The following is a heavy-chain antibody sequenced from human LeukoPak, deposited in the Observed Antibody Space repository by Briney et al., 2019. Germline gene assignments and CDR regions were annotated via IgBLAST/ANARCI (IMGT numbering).Heavy chain of an antibody. Sequence: GGSLRLSCATSGFTFSSYSMTWVRQAPGKGLEWVSSISSSSRYIYYADSMKGRFTISRDNAKNSLFLQMNSLRAEDTAVYYCARVAEAAAFDYWGQGTLVTVSS. V-gene: IGHV3-21*01. CDR1: GFTFSSYS. CDR3: ARVAEAAAFDY. J-gene: IGHJ4*02. D-gene: IGHD6-13*01. CDR2: ISSSSRYI.